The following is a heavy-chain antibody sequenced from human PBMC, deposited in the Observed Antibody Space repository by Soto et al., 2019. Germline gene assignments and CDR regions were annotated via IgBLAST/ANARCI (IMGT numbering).Heavy chain of an antibody. CDR1: GYTFTSSD. CDR2: MNPNTGNT. D-gene: IGHD1-26*01. CDR3: ARGRIVGAAFDY. J-gene: IGHJ4*02. V-gene: IGHV1-8*01. Sequence: QVQLVQSGAEVKKSGASVKVSCKASGYTFTSSDINRVRQATGQGLEWMGWMNPNTGNTGYTQRFQGRVTMTRNISITTAYMELSSLRSDDTAVYYCARGRIVGAAFDYWGQGTLVTVSS.